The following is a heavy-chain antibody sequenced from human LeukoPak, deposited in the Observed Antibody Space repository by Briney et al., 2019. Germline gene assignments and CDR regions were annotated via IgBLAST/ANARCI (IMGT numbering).Heavy chain of an antibody. J-gene: IGHJ5*02. Sequence: PSETLSRTCTGSGGSISSYYWSWIRQPPGKGLEWIGNIYYSGSTYYNPSLKSRVTISVDTSKNQFSLKLSSVTAADTAVYYCARREDGSSWNWFDPWGQGTLVTVSS. D-gene: IGHD6-13*01. V-gene: IGHV4-59*01. CDR2: IYYSGST. CDR3: ARREDGSSWNWFDP. CDR1: GGSISSYY.